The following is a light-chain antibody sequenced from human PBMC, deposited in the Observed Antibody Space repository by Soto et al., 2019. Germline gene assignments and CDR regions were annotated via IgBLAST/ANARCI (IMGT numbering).Light chain of an antibody. CDR3: QQYNSYSRT. CDR2: AVS. V-gene: IGKV1-5*01. J-gene: IGKJ1*01. Sequence: DIQMTQSPSSLSASVGDRVTITCQASQTIHSFLAWYQQKAGKAPKVLIYAVSTLQSGVPSRFSGSGSGTDFTLTISSLQPDDFATYYCQQYNSYSRTFGQGTKVDI. CDR1: QTIHSF.